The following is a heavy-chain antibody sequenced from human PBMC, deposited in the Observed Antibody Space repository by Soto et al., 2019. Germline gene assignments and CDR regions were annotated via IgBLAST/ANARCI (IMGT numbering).Heavy chain of an antibody. CDR3: ARDKGVGYCSGGSCYSVYMDV. Sequence: EVQLVESGGGLVQPGGSLRLSCAASGFSVSTNYMSWVRRAPRKGLEWVSVIYSGDSTYYADSVKGRFTISRHNSENTLSLQMNSLRAEDTAVYYCARDKGVGYCSGGSCYSVYMDVWGKGTTVTVSS. CDR2: IYSGDST. V-gene: IGHV3-53*04. D-gene: IGHD2-15*01. CDR1: GFSVSTNY. J-gene: IGHJ6*03.